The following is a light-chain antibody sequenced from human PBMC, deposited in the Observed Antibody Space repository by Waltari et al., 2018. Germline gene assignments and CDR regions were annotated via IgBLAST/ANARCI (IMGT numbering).Light chain of an antibody. CDR3: LLYDGSDQV. V-gene: IGLV7-43*01. CDR2: STT. Sequence: QTVVTQEPSLTVSPGGAVTLTCASSAGAVTSGNYPNWIQQKPGQVPRSLIHSTTNRHSGAPARCPGSLLVGKAALTLSGVQPEDGAEYYCLLYDGSDQVFGGGTKLTVL. CDR1: AGAVTSGNY. J-gene: IGLJ3*02.